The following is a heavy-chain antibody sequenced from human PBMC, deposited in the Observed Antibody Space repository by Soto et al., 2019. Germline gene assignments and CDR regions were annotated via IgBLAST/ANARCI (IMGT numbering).Heavy chain of an antibody. J-gene: IGHJ4*02. CDR3: VTGGDAYRSHS. D-gene: IGHD2-21*02. CDR2: IFYSGST. V-gene: IGHV4-59*01. Sequence: SETLSLTCTVSGDSISSDYWSWIRQPPGRGLEWIGYIFYSGSTNYNPSLKSRVTMSADRSKNHFSLNLTSVTAADTAVYYCVTGGDAYRSHSWGQRTLVPVS. CDR1: GDSISSDY.